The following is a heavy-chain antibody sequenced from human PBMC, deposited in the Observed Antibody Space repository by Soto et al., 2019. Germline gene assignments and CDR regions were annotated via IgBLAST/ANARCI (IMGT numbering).Heavy chain of an antibody. CDR2: ISAYNGNT. CDR3: ALSLSSTRQTVAASDAFDI. D-gene: IGHD2-2*01. J-gene: IGHJ3*02. CDR1: GYTFTSYG. Sequence: ASVKVSCKASGYTFTSYGISWVRQAPGQGLEWMGWISAYNGNTNYAQKLQGRVTMTTDTSTSTAYMELRSLRSDDTAVYYCALSLSSTRQTVAASDAFDIWGQGTMVTVSS. V-gene: IGHV1-18*01.